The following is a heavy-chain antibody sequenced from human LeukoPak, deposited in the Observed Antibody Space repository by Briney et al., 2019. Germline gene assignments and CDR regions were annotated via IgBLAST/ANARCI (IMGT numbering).Heavy chain of an antibody. CDR1: GFTFRTYW. V-gene: IGHV3-7*01. D-gene: IGHD3-22*01. CDR3: ARRYYDSSGYPKFYYYYYMDV. J-gene: IGHJ6*03. CDR2: IKQDGSEK. Sequence: GGSLRLSCAASGFTFRTYWMTWVRQAPGKGLEWVANIKQDGSEKYYVESVKGRFTISRDNAKNSLHLQMNSLRAEDTAVYYCARRYYDSSGYPKFYYYYYMDVWGTGTTVTVSS.